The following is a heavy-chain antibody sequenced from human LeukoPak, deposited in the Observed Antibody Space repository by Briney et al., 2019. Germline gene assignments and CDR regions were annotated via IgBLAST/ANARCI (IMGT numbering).Heavy chain of an antibody. CDR1: GASISSGGYY. Sequence: SQTLSLTCTVSGASISSGGYYWSWLRQHPGKGLEWIGYIYYSGSTYYNPSLKSRVTMLVDTSKKQFSLKLSSVTAADTAVYYCERRSGYGPNWFDPWGQGTLVTVSS. CDR2: IYYSGST. V-gene: IGHV4-31*03. D-gene: IGHD3-22*01. CDR3: ERRSGYGPNWFDP. J-gene: IGHJ5*02.